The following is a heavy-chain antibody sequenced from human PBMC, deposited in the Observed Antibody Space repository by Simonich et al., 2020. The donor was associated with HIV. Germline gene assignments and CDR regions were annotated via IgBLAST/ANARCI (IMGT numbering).Heavy chain of an antibody. CDR1: GGSFSGYY. CDR3: ARRDRELILYFDY. D-gene: IGHD3-3*01. V-gene: IGHV4-34*01. J-gene: IGHJ4*02. Sequence: QVQLQKWGAGLLKPSETLSLTCPVYGGSFSGYYLSWIRQPPEKGMEWIGEINHSGITNYKASLNRRATISVDQSKNQFSLKLSSVTAADTAIYYCARRDRELILYFDYWGQGNLVTVSS. CDR2: INHSGIT.